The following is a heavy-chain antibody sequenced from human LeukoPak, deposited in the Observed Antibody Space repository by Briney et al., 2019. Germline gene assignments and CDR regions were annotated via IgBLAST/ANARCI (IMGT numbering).Heavy chain of an antibody. D-gene: IGHD6-13*01. CDR3: ARGRSPRGIAAAGKGNWFDP. CDR2: MNPNSGNT. V-gene: IGHV1-8*02. Sequence: ASVKVSCKASGYTFTVYYMHWVRPAPGQGLEWMGWMNPNSGNTGYAQKFQGRVTMTRNTSISTAYMELSSLRSEDTAVYYCARGRSPRGIAAAGKGNWFDPWGQGTLVTVSS. CDR1: GYTFTVYY. J-gene: IGHJ5*02.